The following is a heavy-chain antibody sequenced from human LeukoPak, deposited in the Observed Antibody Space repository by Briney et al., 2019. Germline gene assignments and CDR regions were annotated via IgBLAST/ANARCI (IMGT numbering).Heavy chain of an antibody. D-gene: IGHD3-10*01. CDR2: MSNSGSTV. V-gene: IGHV3-11*01. Sequence: GGSLRLSCAASGFTFSDYYMSWIRQAPGKGLEWVSYMSNSGSTVYYADSVKGRFTISRDNTKNSLYLQMNSLRAEDTAVYYCASVLWFGGIFFDYWGQGTLVTVSS. CDR3: ASVLWFGGIFFDY. J-gene: IGHJ4*02. CDR1: GFTFSDYY.